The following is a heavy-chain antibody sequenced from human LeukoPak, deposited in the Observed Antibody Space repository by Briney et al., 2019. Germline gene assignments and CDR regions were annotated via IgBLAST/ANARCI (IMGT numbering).Heavy chain of an antibody. D-gene: IGHD5-24*01. CDR1: GFTFSSYE. V-gene: IGHV3-48*03. Sequence: GGSLRLSCAASGFTFSSYEMDWARRAPGKGLEWVSYIGSSGGSRYYADSVKGRFTSSRDNAKNSLYLQMNSLRVEDTAVYYCAREDGDAFDIWGQGTVVSVSS. CDR2: IGSSGGSR. J-gene: IGHJ3*02. CDR3: AREDGDAFDI.